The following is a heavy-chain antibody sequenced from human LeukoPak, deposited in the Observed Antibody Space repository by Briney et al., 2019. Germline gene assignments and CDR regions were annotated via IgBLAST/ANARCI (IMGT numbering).Heavy chain of an antibody. CDR1: GFTFSSYD. Sequence: GGSLRLSCAASGFTFSSYDMHWVRQATGKGLEWVSAIGTAGDTYYPGSVKGRFTISRDNAKNSLYLQMNSLRAEDTAVYYCARVEYSYHFDYWGQGTLVTVSS. CDR2: IGTAGDT. D-gene: IGHD5-18*01. V-gene: IGHV3-13*01. CDR3: ARVEYSYHFDY. J-gene: IGHJ4*02.